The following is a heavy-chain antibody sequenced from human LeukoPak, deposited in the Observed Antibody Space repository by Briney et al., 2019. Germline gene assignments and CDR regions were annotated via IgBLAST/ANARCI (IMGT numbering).Heavy chain of an antibody. V-gene: IGHV1-69*13. CDR1: GGTFSSYA. J-gene: IGHJ6*04. Sequence: SVKVSCKASGGTFSSYAISWVRQAPGQGLEWMGGIIPIFGTANYAQKFQGRVTITADESSSTAYMELSSLRSEDTAVYYCARAGTRRGDGMDVWGKGTTVTVSS. CDR3: ARAGTRRGDGMDV. CDR2: IIPIFGTA. D-gene: IGHD6-13*01.